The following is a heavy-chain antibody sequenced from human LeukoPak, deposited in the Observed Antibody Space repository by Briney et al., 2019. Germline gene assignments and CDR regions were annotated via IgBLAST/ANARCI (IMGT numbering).Heavy chain of an antibody. D-gene: IGHD6-13*01. J-gene: IGHJ6*03. CDR1: GGSISSSNW. CDR3: ARLPHLTGSSWYGYYYYYMDV. CDR2: IYHSGST. Sequence: PSGTLSLTCAVSGGSISSSNWWSWVRQPPGKGLEWIGGIYHSGSTNYNPSLKSRVTISVDTSKNQFSLKLSSVTAADTAVYYCARLPHLTGSSWYGYYYYYMDVWGKGTTVAISS. V-gene: IGHV4-4*02.